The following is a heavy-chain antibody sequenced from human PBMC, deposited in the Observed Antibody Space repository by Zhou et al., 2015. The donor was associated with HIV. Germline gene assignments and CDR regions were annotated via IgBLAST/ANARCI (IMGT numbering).Heavy chain of an antibody. J-gene: IGHJ4*02. D-gene: IGHD2-15*01. CDR2: ITPTFGTA. Sequence: QVQLVQSGAEVKKPGSSVTVSCKASGGTLSSYAISWVRQAPGRGLEWMGGITPTFGTANYAQQFEGRVTITADESTSTAYMELSSLRSEDTAVYFCAREGCSGGSCYYDYWGQGTLVTVSS. CDR1: GGTLSSYA. V-gene: IGHV1-69*01. CDR3: AREGCSGGSCYYDY.